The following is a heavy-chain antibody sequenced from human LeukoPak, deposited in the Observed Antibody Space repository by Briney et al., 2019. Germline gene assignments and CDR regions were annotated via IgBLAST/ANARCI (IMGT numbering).Heavy chain of an antibody. J-gene: IGHJ4*02. D-gene: IGHD6-13*01. Sequence: PSETLSLTCTVSGGSISSGGYYWSWIRQHPGKGLEWIGYIYYSGSTNYNPSLKSRVTISVDTSKNQFSLKLSSVTAADTAVYYCARKINRFRAAAGTNYFDYWGQGTLVTVSS. CDR2: IYYSGST. CDR3: ARKINRFRAAAGTNYFDY. V-gene: IGHV4-31*03. CDR1: GGSISSGGYY.